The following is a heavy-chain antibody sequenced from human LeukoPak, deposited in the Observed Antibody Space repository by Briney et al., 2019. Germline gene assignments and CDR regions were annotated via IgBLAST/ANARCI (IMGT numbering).Heavy chain of an antibody. CDR2: ISGSGGST. Sequence: AGGSLRLSCAASGFTVSSYAMSWVRQAPGKGLEWVSAISGSGGSTYYADSVKGRFTISRDNSKNTLYLQMNSLRAEDTAVYYCAKAGGYCSGGSCYYFQHWGQGTLVTVSS. D-gene: IGHD2-15*01. V-gene: IGHV3-23*01. CDR1: GFTVSSYA. J-gene: IGHJ1*01. CDR3: AKAGGYCSGGSCYYFQH.